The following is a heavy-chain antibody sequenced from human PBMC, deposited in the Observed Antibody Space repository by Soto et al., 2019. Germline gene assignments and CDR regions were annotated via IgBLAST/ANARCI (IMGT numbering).Heavy chain of an antibody. CDR1: LFTFSSYA. V-gene: IGHV3-23*01. CDR3: AKDLLGMIVVANDAFDI. Sequence: PLRLSWSSSLFTFSSYARSWVVDDPLKWLELVSAISGSGGSTYYAESVKGRFTISRDNSKNTLYLQMNSLRAEDTAVYYCAKDLLGMIVVANDAFDIWGQGTMVTVSS. CDR2: ISGSGGST. J-gene: IGHJ3*02. D-gene: IGHD3-22*01.